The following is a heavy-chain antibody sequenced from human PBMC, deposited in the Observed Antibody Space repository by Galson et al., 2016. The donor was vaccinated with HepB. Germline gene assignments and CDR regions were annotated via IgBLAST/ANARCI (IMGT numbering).Heavy chain of an antibody. D-gene: IGHD5-12*01. CDR1: GFTFSSYA. CDR3: AKDTEYSAPPNC. V-gene: IGHV3-23*01. J-gene: IGHJ4*02. Sequence: SLRLSCAASGFTFSSYAMSWVRQAPGKGLEWVSTISGSGGSTHYADSVKGRFTISRDNSKNTLYLQMNSLRAADTAVFYCAKDTEYSAPPNCWGQGTLVIVSS. CDR2: ISGSGGST.